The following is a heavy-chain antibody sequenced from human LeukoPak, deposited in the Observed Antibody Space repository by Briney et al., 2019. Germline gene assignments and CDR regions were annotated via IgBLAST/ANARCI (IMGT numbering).Heavy chain of an antibody. CDR3: ARDSYYYDSSGYHNWFDP. CDR1: GYTFTSYY. D-gene: IGHD3-22*01. J-gene: IGHJ5*02. CDR2: INPSGGST. Sequence: ASVKVSCKASGYTFTSYYMHWVRQAPGQGLEWMGIINPSGGSTSYAQKFQGRVTMTRDMSTSTVYMELSSLRSEDTAVYYCARDSYYYDSSGYHNWFDPWGQGTLVTVSS. V-gene: IGHV1-46*01.